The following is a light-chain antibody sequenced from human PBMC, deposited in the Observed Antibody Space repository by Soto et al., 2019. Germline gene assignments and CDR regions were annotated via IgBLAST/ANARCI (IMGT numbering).Light chain of an antibody. CDR3: SSYTSSSTLGV. CDR2: EVS. CDR1: SSDVGGYNY. J-gene: IGLJ3*02. V-gene: IGLV2-14*01. Sequence: QSALTQPASVSGSPGQSIPTSCTGTSSDVGGYNYVSWYQQHPGKAPKLMIYEVSNRPSGVSNRFSGSKSGNTASLTISGLQAEDEADYYCSSYTSSSTLGVFGGGTKLTVL.